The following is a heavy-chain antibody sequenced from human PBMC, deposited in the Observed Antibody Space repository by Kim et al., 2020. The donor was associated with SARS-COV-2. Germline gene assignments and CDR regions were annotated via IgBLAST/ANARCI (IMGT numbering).Heavy chain of an antibody. Sequence: GGSLRLSCAASGFTFDDYAMHWVRQAPGKGLEWVSGISWNSGSIGYADSVKGRFTISRDNAKNSLYLQMNSLRAEDTALYYCAKGQMVRGVINPHFDYWGQGTLVTVSS. CDR1: GFTFDDYA. V-gene: IGHV3-9*01. CDR3: AKGQMVRGVINPHFDY. J-gene: IGHJ4*02. CDR2: ISWNSGSI. D-gene: IGHD3-10*01.